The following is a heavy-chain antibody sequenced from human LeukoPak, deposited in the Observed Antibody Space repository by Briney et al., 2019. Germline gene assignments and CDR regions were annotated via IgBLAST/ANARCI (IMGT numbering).Heavy chain of an antibody. J-gene: IGHJ6*03. Sequence: PSETLSLTCTASGGSISSYYWSWIRQPAGKGLEWIGRIYTSGSTNYNPSLKSRVTISVDKSKNQFSLKLSSVTAADTAVYYCARDRTGDYNYYMDVWGKGTTVTVSS. CDR1: GGSISSYY. CDR2: IYTSGST. D-gene: IGHD4-17*01. CDR3: ARDRTGDYNYYMDV. V-gene: IGHV4-4*07.